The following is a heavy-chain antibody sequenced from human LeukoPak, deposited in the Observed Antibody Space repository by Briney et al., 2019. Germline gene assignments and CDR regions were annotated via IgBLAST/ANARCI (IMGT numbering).Heavy chain of an antibody. Sequence: SETLSLTCTVSGYSISSGYHWGWIRQAPGKGLEWLGNIFTRGTTNYNASLESRLTISLDTARNQFSLSLRSVTAADTAIYFCARSSLAVYFNYWGQGTLVTASS. CDR3: ARSSLAVYFNY. CDR1: GYSISSGYH. V-gene: IGHV4-38-2*02. CDR2: IFTRGTT. D-gene: IGHD6-19*01. J-gene: IGHJ4*02.